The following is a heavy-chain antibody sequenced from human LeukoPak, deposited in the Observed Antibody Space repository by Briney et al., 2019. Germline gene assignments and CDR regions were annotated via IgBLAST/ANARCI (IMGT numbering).Heavy chain of an antibody. CDR3: AKAAGGYSYGYDLDY. J-gene: IGHJ4*02. CDR2: IRYDGNNK. V-gene: IGHV3-30*02. D-gene: IGHD5-18*01. Sequence: PGGSLRLSCAASGFTFSSYGMHWVRQAPGKGLEWVAFIRYDGNNKYYADSVKGRFTISRDNSKNTLYLQMNSLRAEDTAVYYCAKAAGGYSYGYDLDYWGQGTLVTVSS. CDR1: GFTFSSYG.